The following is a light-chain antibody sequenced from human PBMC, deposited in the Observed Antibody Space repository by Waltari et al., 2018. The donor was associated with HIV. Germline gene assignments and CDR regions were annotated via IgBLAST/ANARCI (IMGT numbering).Light chain of an antibody. CDR3: QQYNNWPLT. J-gene: IGKJ4*01. Sequence: EIVLTQSPATLSLSPGERATLSCRASQSVSSYLAWYQQKPGQGTRLLIYSASTRAPGIPVRFSGGGSGTEFTLTISSLQSEDFAVYYCQQYNNWPLTFGGGTKVEIK. CDR1: QSVSSY. CDR2: SAS. V-gene: IGKV3-15*01.